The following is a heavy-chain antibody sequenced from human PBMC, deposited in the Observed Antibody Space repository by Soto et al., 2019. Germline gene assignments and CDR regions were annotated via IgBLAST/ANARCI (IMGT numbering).Heavy chain of an antibody. Sequence: KVSCKAAGYAFSSYAMRCGLQTPGQRLEWMGWINAGNGNTKYSQKFQGRVTITRDTSASTAYMELSSLRSEDTAVYYCARGFPAGQTNFYYYYGMDVWGQGTTVTVSS. CDR2: INAGNGNT. CDR1: GYAFSSYA. D-gene: IGHD7-27*01. V-gene: IGHV1-3*01. CDR3: ARGFPAGQTNFYYYYGMDV. J-gene: IGHJ6*02.